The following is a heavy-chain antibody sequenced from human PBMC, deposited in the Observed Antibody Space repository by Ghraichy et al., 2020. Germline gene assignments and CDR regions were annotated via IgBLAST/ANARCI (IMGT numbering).Heavy chain of an antibody. J-gene: IGHJ5*02. CDR1: GGSFSGYY. CDR3: ARRGYSSGWYNFWWFDP. V-gene: IGHV4-34*01. D-gene: IGHD6-19*01. CDR2: INHSGST. Sequence: SETLSLTCAVYGGSFSGYYWSWIRQPPGKGLEWIGEINHSGSTNYNPSLKSRVTISVDTSKNQFSLKLSSVTAADTAVYYCARRGYSSGWYNFWWFDPWGQGTLVTVSS.